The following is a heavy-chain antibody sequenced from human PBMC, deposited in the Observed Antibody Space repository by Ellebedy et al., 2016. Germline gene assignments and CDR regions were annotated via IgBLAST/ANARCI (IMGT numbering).Heavy chain of an antibody. CDR1: GYTFTGYY. CDR2: INPNSGGT. V-gene: IGHV1-2*02. D-gene: IGHD5-18*01. Sequence: ASVKVSCKASGYTFTGYYMHWVRQAPGQGLEWMGWINPNSGGTNYAQKFQGRVTITADESTSTAYMELSSLRSEDTAVYYCARGKVDTAMGRAFDIWGQGTMVTVSS. J-gene: IGHJ3*02. CDR3: ARGKVDTAMGRAFDI.